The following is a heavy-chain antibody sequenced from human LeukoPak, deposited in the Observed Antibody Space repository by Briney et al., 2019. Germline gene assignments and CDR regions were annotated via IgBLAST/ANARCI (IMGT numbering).Heavy chain of an antibody. D-gene: IGHD3-16*01. V-gene: IGHV3-21*01. CDR2: FCTRSTSI. CDR3: ARENDQGFDY. CDR1: GFTFSTYA. Sequence: GGSLRLSCAASGFTFSTYAMNWVRQAPGKGLEWVSSFCTRSTSIYYAHSVTGRFIISRDNAKNSLYLQMNSLRAEDTAVYYCARENDQGFDYWGQGTLVTVSS. J-gene: IGHJ4*02.